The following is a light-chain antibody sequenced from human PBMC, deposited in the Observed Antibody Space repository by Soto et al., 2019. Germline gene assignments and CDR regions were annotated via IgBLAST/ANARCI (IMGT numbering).Light chain of an antibody. V-gene: IGKV3-20*01. J-gene: IGKJ1*01. Sequence: EVLLTQSPGTLSLSLWERSTLXXRHSQSVSSSYLAWYQQKPGQAPRLXXYGASTRATDVPDRFSGSGSGADFTLTISRLEPEDFAVYYCQQYGSSPPRTFGQGTKVDIK. CDR3: QQYGSSPPRT. CDR2: GAS. CDR1: QSVSSSY.